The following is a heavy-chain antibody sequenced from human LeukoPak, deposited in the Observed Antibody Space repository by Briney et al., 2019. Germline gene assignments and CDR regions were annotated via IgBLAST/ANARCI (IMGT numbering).Heavy chain of an antibody. Sequence: ASVKVSCKASGYTFTSYGISWVRQAPGQGLEWMGWISAYNGNTNYAQKLQDRVTITTDTSTSTAYMELSSLRSEDTAVYYCAIVAAAARGYFDLWGRGTLVTVSS. V-gene: IGHV1-18*01. CDR2: ISAYNGNT. D-gene: IGHD6-13*01. CDR1: GYTFTSYG. J-gene: IGHJ2*01. CDR3: AIVAAAARGYFDL.